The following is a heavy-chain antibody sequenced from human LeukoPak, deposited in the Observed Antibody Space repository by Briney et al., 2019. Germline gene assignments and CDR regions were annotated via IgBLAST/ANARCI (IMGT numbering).Heavy chain of an antibody. Sequence: GGSLRLSCAASGFTFSSYWMSWVRQAPGKGLEWVANIKQDGSEKYYVDSVKGRFTISRDNAKNSLYLQMNSLRAEDTAVYYCAREFGREYYYVDVWGKGTTVTVSS. J-gene: IGHJ6*03. V-gene: IGHV3-7*01. CDR2: IKQDGSEK. CDR1: GFTFSSYW. CDR3: AREFGREYYYVDV. D-gene: IGHD3-16*01.